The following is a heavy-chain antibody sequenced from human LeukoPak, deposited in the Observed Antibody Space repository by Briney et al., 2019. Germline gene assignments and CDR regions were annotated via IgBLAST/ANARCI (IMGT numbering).Heavy chain of an antibody. Sequence: ASVKVSCKASGYTFTDYCVHWVRQAPGQGLEWMGWINPNSGGTDYAQKFQGRVTMTRDTSISTAYMELSRLRSDDTAVYYGVGARIVDHPPFDYWGQGTLVTVSS. CDR3: VGARIVDHPPFDY. D-gene: IGHD2/OR15-2a*01. V-gene: IGHV1-2*02. CDR1: GYTFTDYC. CDR2: INPNSGGT. J-gene: IGHJ4*02.